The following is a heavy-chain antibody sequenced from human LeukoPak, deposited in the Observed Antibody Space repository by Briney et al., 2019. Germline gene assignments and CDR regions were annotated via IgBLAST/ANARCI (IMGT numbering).Heavy chain of an antibody. CDR3: ASDPGAGTMAGAFDI. V-gene: IGHV4-4*07. J-gene: IGHJ3*02. CDR2: IYTSGST. CDR1: GGSISSYY. D-gene: IGHD1-1*01. Sequence: PSETLSLTCTVSGGSISSYYWSWIRQPAAKGLEWIGRIYTSGSTNYNPSLKSRVTMSVDTSKNQFSLKLSSVTAADTAVYYCASDPGAGTMAGAFDIWGQGTMVTVSS.